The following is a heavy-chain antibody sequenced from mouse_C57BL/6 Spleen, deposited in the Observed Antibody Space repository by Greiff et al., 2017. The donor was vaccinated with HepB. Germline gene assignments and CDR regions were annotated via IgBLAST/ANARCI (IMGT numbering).Heavy chain of an antibody. D-gene: IGHD2-5*01. V-gene: IGHV5-12*01. J-gene: IGHJ4*01. CDR3: ARKSNYVYAMDY. CDR1: GFTFSDYY. CDR2: ISNGGGST. Sequence: EVKLQESGGGLVQPGGSLKLSCAASGFTFSDYYMYWVRQTPEKRLEWVAYISNGGGSTYYPDTVKGRFTISRDNAKNTLYLQMSRLKSEDTAMYYCARKSNYVYAMDYWGQGTSVTVSS.